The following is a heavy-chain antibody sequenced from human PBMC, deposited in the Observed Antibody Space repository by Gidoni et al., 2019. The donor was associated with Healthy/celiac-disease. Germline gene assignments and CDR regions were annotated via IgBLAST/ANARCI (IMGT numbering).Heavy chain of an antibody. CDR1: GDRVSSHSAA. Sequence: QVQLQQSGPGLVKPSQTLSPTCAIPGDRVSSHSAAWNWIRQSPSRGLEWLGRTYYRSKWYNDYAVSVKSRITINPDTSKNQFSLQLNSVTPEDTAVYYCARERGGVGATHFDYWGQGTLVTVSS. D-gene: IGHD1-26*01. J-gene: IGHJ4*02. CDR3: ARERGGVGATHFDY. V-gene: IGHV6-1*01. CDR2: TYYRSKWYN.